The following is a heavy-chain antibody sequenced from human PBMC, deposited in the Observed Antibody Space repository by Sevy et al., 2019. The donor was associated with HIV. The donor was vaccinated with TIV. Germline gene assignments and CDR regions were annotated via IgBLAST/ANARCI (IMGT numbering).Heavy chain of an antibody. CDR2: INPNSGGT. D-gene: IGHD3-22*01. CDR3: ARDKWDTRYYDSSGYSFDY. J-gene: IGHJ4*02. V-gene: IGHV1-2*02. CDR1: GYTFTGYY. Sequence: ASVKVSCKASGYTFTGYYMHWVRQAPGQGLEWMGWINPNSGGTNYAQKFHGRVTMTRDTSISTAYMELSRLRSDDTAVYYCARDKWDTRYYDSSGYSFDYWGQGTLVTVSS.